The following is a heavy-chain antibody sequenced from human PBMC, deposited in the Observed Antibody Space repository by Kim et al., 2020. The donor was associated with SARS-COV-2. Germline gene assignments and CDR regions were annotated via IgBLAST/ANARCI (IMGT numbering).Heavy chain of an antibody. CDR3: AKSTGYSYGYFDY. D-gene: IGHD5-18*01. V-gene: IGHV3-30*02. J-gene: IGHJ4*02. Sequence: YADSVKGRFTISRDNSKNTLYLQMNSLRAEDTAVYYCAKSTGYSYGYFDYWGQGTLVTVSS.